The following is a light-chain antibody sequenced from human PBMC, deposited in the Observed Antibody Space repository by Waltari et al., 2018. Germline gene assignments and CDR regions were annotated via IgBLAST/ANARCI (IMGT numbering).Light chain of an antibody. CDR2: KVS. CDR3: QHLNSYPLN. J-gene: IGKJ4*01. CDR1: QSTNSR. V-gene: IGKV1-5*03. Sequence: DIQMTQSPSTLSASVGDRVSITCRASQSTNSRLAWYQQKPGKVPRLLIYKVSNLEREVPSRFSGSGSGTEFTLTISSLQPDDLATYYCQHLNSYPLNFGGGTKVEIK.